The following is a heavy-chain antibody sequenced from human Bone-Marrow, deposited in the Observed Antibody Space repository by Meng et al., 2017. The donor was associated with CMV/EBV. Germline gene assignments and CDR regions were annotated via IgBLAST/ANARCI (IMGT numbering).Heavy chain of an antibody. D-gene: IGHD3-3*01. V-gene: IGHV1-18*01. CDR2: ISTHNDVP. Sequence: ASVKVSCKAYGYTFTYFGITWLRQAPGQGLEWMGWISTHNDVPTYAQDLQGRVAMTTDRSAVTAYMDLRRLTSDDTTVYYGARGGVEFFFDFWGQGVLVTFSS. CDR1: GYTFTYFG. J-gene: IGHJ4*02. CDR3: ARGGVEFFFDF.